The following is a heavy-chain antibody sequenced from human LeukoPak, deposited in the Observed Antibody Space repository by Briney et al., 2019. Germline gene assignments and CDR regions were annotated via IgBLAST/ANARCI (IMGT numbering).Heavy chain of an antibody. J-gene: IGHJ4*02. CDR3: ARHNHYDNSGYYYLDY. CDR2: INYSGST. V-gene: IGHV4-39*01. Sequence: PSETLSLTCTVSGGSISSSSYYWGWIRQSPGKELEWIGSINYSGSTYYNSSLKSRVTISVDTSKNQFSLKLSSVTAADTAVYYCARHNHYDNSGYYYLDYWGQGTLVTVSS. D-gene: IGHD3-22*01. CDR1: GGSISSSSYY.